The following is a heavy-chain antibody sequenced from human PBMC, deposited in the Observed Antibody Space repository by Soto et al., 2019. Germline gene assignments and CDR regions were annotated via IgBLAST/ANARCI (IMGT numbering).Heavy chain of an antibody. CDR1: GFTFSSYN. Sequence: EVQLVESGGGLVKPGGSLRLSCAASGFTFSSYNMNWVRQAPGKGLEWVSSVSASSSYISYAGSVKGLFTISRDNAKNSLYLQMNTLRAEDTAVYYCAKPGVDTTMAPFDYWGQGTLVTVSS. V-gene: IGHV3-21*01. J-gene: IGHJ4*02. D-gene: IGHD5-18*01. CDR3: AKPGVDTTMAPFDY. CDR2: VSASSSYI.